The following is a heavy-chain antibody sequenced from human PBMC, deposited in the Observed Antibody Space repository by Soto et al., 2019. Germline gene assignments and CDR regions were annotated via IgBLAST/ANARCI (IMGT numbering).Heavy chain of an antibody. CDR3: ARSQQTYGSGLWE. V-gene: IGHV4-31*03. Sequence: PSETLSLTCTVSGGSISSGGYYWSWIRQHPGKGLEWIGYIYYSGSTYYNPSLKSRVTISVDTSKNQFSLKLSSVTAADTAVYYCARSQQTYGSGLWEWGQGTLVTVSS. CDR1: GGSISSGGYY. D-gene: IGHD3-10*01. J-gene: IGHJ4*02. CDR2: IYYSGST.